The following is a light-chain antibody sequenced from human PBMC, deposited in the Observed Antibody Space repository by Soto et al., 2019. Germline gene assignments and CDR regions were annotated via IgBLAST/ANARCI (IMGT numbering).Light chain of an antibody. CDR3: QQYGNSPIT. CDR2: ATS. V-gene: IGKV3-20*01. CDR1: QAVSTY. Sequence: VLTQSPATLSLSPGERATLSCRASQAVSTYVAWYQHKPGQAPRLLIYATSSRATGIPDRFSGSGSGTDFTLTISRLEPEDFAVYYCQQYGNSPITFGQGTRLEIK. J-gene: IGKJ5*01.